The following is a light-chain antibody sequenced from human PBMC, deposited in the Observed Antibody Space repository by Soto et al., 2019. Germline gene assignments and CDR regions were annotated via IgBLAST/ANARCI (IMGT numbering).Light chain of an antibody. CDR3: SSYTTSSTLYV. CDR2: EIN. CDR1: SSDVGGYIY. Sequence: QSALTQPASVSGSPGQSITISCTGTSSDVGGYIYVSWYQQHSGKAPKPIIYEINNRPSGVSNRFSGSKSGNTASLTISGLQAEDEADYYCSSYTTSSTLYVFGTGTKVTVL. J-gene: IGLJ1*01. V-gene: IGLV2-14*01.